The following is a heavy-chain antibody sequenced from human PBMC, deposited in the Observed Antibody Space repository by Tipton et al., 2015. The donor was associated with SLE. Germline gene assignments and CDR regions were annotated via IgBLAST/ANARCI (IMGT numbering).Heavy chain of an antibody. CDR3: ARHYRDYDPYYYGMDV. CDR1: GGSISSSSYY. J-gene: IGHJ6*02. D-gene: IGHD3-16*01. CDR2: IYYSGST. Sequence: TLSLTCTVSGGSISSSSYYWGWIRQPPGKGLEWIASIYYSGSTYYNPSLKSRVTISVDTSKNQFSLKLSSVTAADTAVYYCARHYRDYDPYYYGMDVWGQGATVTVSS. V-gene: IGHV4-39*01.